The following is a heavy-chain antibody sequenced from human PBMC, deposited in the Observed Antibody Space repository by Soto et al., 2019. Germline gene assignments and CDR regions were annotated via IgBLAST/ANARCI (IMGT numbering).Heavy chain of an antibody. CDR2: IGGSGDST. Sequence: EVQLLESGGGLVQPGGSLRLSCAASGFTFSSYAMRWVRQAPAKGLEWVSAIGGSGDSTYYADSVKGRFTISRDNSKNTLYLQMNSLRAEDTAVYYCARRGSGSYYDYWGQGTLVSVSS. CDR1: GFTFSSYA. CDR3: ARRGSGSYYDY. J-gene: IGHJ4*02. D-gene: IGHD1-26*01. V-gene: IGHV3-23*01.